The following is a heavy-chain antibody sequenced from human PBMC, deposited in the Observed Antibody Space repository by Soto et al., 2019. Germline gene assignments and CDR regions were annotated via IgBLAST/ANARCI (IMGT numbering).Heavy chain of an antibody. V-gene: IGHV3-48*03. CDR1: GFTFSSYE. J-gene: IGHJ6*02. Sequence: EVQLVESGGALVQPGGSLRLSCAASGFTFSSYEMNWVRQAPGKGLEWVSYISSSGSTIYYADSVKGRFTISRDNAKNSLYLQMNSLRAEDTAVYYCARERGQVPYYYYGMDVWGQGTTVTVSS. D-gene: IGHD1-1*01. CDR2: ISSSGSTI. CDR3: ARERGQVPYYYYGMDV.